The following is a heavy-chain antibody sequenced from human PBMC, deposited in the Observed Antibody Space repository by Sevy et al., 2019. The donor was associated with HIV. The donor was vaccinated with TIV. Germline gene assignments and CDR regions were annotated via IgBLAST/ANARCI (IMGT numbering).Heavy chain of an antibody. CDR3: AKRGQGNNWFDP. Sequence: GGSLRLSCAASGFTFSSSAMSWVRQAPGKGLEWVSAISGSGGSTYYADSVKGRFTISRDNSKNDKYLQMNSLRAEDTAVYYCAKRGQGNNWFDPWGQGTLVTVSS. V-gene: IGHV3-23*01. CDR1: GFTFSSSA. D-gene: IGHD3-10*01. J-gene: IGHJ5*02. CDR2: ISGSGGST.